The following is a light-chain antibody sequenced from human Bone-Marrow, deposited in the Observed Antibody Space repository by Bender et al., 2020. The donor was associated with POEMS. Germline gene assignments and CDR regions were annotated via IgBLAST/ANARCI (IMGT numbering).Light chain of an antibody. J-gene: IGLJ3*02. CDR1: SRDVGSYDF. CDR3: CSYAGSSTWV. Sequence: QSALSQPPSASGSPGQSVTISCTGSSRDVGSYDFVSWYQQHPGKAPKLLIFEVTKRPSGVPDRFSGSKSGNTASLTVSGLQADDEADYYCCSYAGSSTWVFGGGTKLTVL. CDR2: EVT. V-gene: IGLV2-8*01.